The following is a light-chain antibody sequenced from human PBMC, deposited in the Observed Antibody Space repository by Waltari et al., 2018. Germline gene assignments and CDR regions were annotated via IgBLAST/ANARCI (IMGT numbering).Light chain of an antibody. J-gene: IGKJ5*01. CDR2: DAS. CDR1: KSITTN. V-gene: IGKV3-15*01. CDR3: QQYNRWPPIT. Sequence: EVVMTQSPATLSLSPGARATLSCRASKSITTNLAWYQHNPGQAPRLLIYDASTRATSVPARFSGSGSGTEFTLTISSLQSEDFAVYYCQQYNRWPPITFGQGTRLAIK.